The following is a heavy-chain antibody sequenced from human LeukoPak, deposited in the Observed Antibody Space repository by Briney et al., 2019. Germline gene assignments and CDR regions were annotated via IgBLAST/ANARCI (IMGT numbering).Heavy chain of an antibody. Sequence: PSETLSLTCAVYGGSFSGYYWSWIRQPPGKGLEWIGEINHSGSTNYNPSLKSRVTISVDTSKNQFSLKLSSVTAADTAVYYCARVSAHIYYGSGSSIDYWGQGTLVTVSS. CDR3: ARVSAHIYYGSGSSIDY. D-gene: IGHD3-10*01. V-gene: IGHV4-34*01. CDR1: GGSFSGYY. J-gene: IGHJ4*02. CDR2: INHSGST.